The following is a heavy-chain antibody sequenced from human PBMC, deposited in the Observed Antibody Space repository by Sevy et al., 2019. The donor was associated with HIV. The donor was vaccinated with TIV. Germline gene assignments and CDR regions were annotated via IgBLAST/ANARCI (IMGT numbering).Heavy chain of an antibody. J-gene: IGHJ4*02. D-gene: IGHD3-16*01. Sequence: GGSLRLSCAASRFTFSSYWMSWVRQAPGKGLEWVANIKQDGSEKNYVDSVKGRFTISRDNAKNSLYLQMNSLRADDTAVYYCARDGVMGSYWGQGTLVTVSS. CDR1: RFTFSSYW. CDR3: ARDGVMGSY. V-gene: IGHV3-7*01. CDR2: IKQDGSEK.